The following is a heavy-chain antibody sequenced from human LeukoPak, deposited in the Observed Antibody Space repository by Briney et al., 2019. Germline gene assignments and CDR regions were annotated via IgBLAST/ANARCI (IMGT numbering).Heavy chain of an antibody. J-gene: IGHJ5*02. D-gene: IGHD2-15*01. Sequence: ASVKVSCKASGYILTDYYMHWVRQAPGQGLEWMGWINPNSGDTNYAQKFQGRVTMTRDTSIITVYMELRRLRYDDTAAYYCARGPLEYCSGGTCYSGRNWFDPWGQGTLVTVSS. CDR1: GYILTDYY. CDR3: ARGPLEYCSGGTCYSGRNWFDP. CDR2: INPNSGDT. V-gene: IGHV1-2*02.